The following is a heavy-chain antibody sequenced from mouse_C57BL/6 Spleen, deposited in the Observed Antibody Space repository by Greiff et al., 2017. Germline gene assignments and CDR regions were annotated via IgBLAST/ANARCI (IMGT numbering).Heavy chain of an antibody. J-gene: IGHJ2*01. CDR2: IDPETGGT. CDR3: TIYDGYYVP. Sequence: QVQLKQSGAELVRPGASVTLSCKASGYTFTDYEMHWVKQTPVHGLEWIGAIDPETGGTAYNQKFKGKAILSADKSSNTAYMELLSLTSEDAAVYYGTIYDGYYVPWGKGTTLTVSS. V-gene: IGHV1-15*01. CDR1: GYTFTDYE. D-gene: IGHD2-3*01.